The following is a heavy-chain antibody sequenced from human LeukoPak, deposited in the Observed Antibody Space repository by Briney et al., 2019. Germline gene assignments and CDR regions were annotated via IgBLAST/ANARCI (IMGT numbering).Heavy chain of an antibody. CDR3: ARSER. CDR1: GFTFNSSAW. J-gene: IGHJ4*02. CDR2: INADGSRK. V-gene: IGHV3-7*01. Sequence: AGGSLRLSCAASGFTFNSSAWRWWGRQAPGKGREWVANINADGSRKYYVDSVKGRFTISKDNAKKSLYLEMNSLTAEDTAVYYCARSERWGQGTLVTVSS.